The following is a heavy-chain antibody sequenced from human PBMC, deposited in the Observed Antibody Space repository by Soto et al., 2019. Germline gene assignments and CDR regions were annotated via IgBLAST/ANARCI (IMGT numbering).Heavy chain of an antibody. Sequence: EVQLVESGGGLIQPGGSLRLSCAVSGLTVSSNYMNWVRQAPGKGLEWVSILYSDGRSYYADSVKGRFTVSRDDFKNTLYLQMTRLRAEDTAVYYCARTYYSGSYFSDYWGQGTLVTVSS. J-gene: IGHJ4*02. D-gene: IGHD3-10*01. V-gene: IGHV3-53*01. CDR2: LYSDGRS. CDR1: GLTVSSNY. CDR3: ARTYYSGSYFSDY.